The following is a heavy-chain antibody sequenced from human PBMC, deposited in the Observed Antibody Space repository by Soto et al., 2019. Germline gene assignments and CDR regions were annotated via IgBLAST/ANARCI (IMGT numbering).Heavy chain of an antibody. CDR2: IYYTGRT. J-gene: IGHJ4*02. CDR1: DGSVSRGGYY. CDR3: AREGSYHYFDY. D-gene: IGHD1-26*01. Sequence: QVQLQESGPGLVKPSQNLSLACTVSDGSVSRGGYYWSWLRQSPGKGLEWIGNIYYTGRTSYNPSLKSRVTISLETSKRQFSLRLASVSAADTALYYCAREGSYHYFDYWGQGALVTVSS. V-gene: IGHV4-31*03.